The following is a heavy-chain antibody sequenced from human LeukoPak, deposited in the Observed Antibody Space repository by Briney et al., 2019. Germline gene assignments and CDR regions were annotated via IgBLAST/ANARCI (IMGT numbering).Heavy chain of an antibody. CDR1: GLTFSSYG. CDR3: ARASLRYFDWLPPLMDV. V-gene: IGHV3-23*01. D-gene: IGHD3-9*01. J-gene: IGHJ6*03. CDR2: ISGSGGRT. Sequence: GGSLRLSCAASGLTFSSYGMSWVRQAPGKGLEWVSAISGSGGRTYYADSVKGRFTISRDNSKNMLYLQMDSLRSEDTAVYYCARASLRYFDWLPPLMDVWGKGTTVTVSS.